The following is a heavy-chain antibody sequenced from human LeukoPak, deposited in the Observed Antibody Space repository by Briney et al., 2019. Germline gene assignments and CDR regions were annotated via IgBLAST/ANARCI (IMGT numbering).Heavy chain of an antibody. D-gene: IGHD2-2*01. Sequence: GGSLRLSCAASGFTFSSYAMHWVRQAPGKGLEWVAVISYDGSNKYYADSVKGRFTISRDNSKNTLYLQMNSLRAEDTAVYYCARDRLLYCSSTSCYFVLQWYYGMDVWGQGTTVTVSS. CDR2: ISYDGSNK. J-gene: IGHJ6*02. CDR1: GFTFSSYA. V-gene: IGHV3-30-3*01. CDR3: ARDRLLYCSSTSCYFVLQWYYGMDV.